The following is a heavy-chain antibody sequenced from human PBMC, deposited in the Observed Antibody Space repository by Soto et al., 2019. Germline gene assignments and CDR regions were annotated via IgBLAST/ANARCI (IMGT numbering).Heavy chain of an antibody. CDR2: IIPIFGTA. Sequence: ASVKVSCKASGGTFSSYAISWVRQAPGQGLEWMGGIIPIFGTANYAQKFQGRVTITADESTSTAYMELSSLRSEDTAVYYCARDQGAGPDTAMATGYYYYYMDVWGKGTTVTVSS. J-gene: IGHJ6*03. D-gene: IGHD5-18*01. CDR1: GGTFSSYA. V-gene: IGHV1-69*13. CDR3: ARDQGAGPDTAMATGYYYYYMDV.